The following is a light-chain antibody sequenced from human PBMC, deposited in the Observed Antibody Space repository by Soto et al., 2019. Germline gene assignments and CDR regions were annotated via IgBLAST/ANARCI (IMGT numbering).Light chain of an antibody. V-gene: IGKV1-39*01. CDR2: GAA. CDR1: QNIRNY. CDR3: QQSYNIQALT. J-gene: IGKJ4*01. Sequence: DIQMTQSPSSLSASVGDRVAITCRASQNIRNYLNWYQQKPGKAPRVLIYGAASLQSGVPSRFSGSGSGTNFSLTINILQPEDYATYYCQQSYNIQALTFGGGTKVEIK.